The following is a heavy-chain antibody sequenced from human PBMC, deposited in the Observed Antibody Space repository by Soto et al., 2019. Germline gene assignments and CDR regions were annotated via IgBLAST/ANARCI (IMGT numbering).Heavy chain of an antibody. J-gene: IGHJ4*02. CDR3: ARGRDQPPVGLYFDS. CDR1: GDAFTNYI. Sequence: QVQLVQSGAEVKKPGSSVKVSCKASGDAFTNYIFDWVRQAPGQGLEWMEGIIPMFGTPKYAQTFHDRVTNSANDSTSTAYLELTSLRFDDTAVYYCARGRDQPPVGLYFDSWGEGTRGTVSS. V-gene: IGHV1-69*01. CDR2: IIPMFGTP. D-gene: IGHD1-26*01.